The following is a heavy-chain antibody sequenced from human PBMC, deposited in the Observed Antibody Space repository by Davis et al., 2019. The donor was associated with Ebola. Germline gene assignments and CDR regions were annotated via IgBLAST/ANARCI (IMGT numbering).Heavy chain of an antibody. CDR3: AKRWIQLWSLGGGYGMDV. CDR2: ISAYNGNT. CDR1: GYTFTSYG. V-gene: IGHV1-18*01. J-gene: IGHJ6*02. D-gene: IGHD5-18*01. Sequence: ASVKVSCKASGYTFTSYGISWVRQAPGQGLEWMGWISAYNGNTNYAQKFQGRVTITRDTSASTAYMELSSLRSEDTAVYYCAKRWIQLWSLGGGYGMDVWGQGTTVTVSS.